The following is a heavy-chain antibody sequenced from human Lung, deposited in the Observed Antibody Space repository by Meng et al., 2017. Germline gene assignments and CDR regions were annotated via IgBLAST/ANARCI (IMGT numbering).Heavy chain of an antibody. J-gene: IGHJ4*02. V-gene: IGHV4-34*01. D-gene: IGHD4-11*01. CDR2: INHSGST. CDR3: ARGPTTMAHDFDY. CDR1: GGSFSDYY. Sequence: QAQLQQRAEGLLKPSETLSLTCVVSGGSFSDYYWSWIRQPPGKGLEWIGEINHSGSTNYNPSLESRATISVDTSQNNLSLKLSSVTAADSAVYYCARGPTTMAHDFDYWGQGTLVTVSS.